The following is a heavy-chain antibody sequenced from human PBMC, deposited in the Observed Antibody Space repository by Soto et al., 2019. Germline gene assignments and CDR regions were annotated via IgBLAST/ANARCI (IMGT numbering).Heavy chain of an antibody. D-gene: IGHD6-19*01. CDR1: GFIFGDYA. CDR3: AKFRDTSGWYTAFDL. V-gene: IGHV3-9*01. Sequence: EVQLVESGGGLVQPGRSLRLSCAASGFIFGDYAMHWVRQAPGKGLAWVSGISWNSGTVEYADSVKGRFTISRDNAKNSLYLQMSRLTIEDTALYYCAKFRDTSGWYTAFDLWGQGTMVTVSS. J-gene: IGHJ3*01. CDR2: ISWNSGTV.